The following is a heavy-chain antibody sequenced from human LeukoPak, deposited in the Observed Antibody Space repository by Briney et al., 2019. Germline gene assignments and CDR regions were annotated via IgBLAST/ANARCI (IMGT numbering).Heavy chain of an antibody. CDR2: IKADGSGT. V-gene: IGHV3-7*05. Sequence: PGGSLRLSCAASEFTFSNYWMSWVRQAPGKGLEWVANIKADGSGTSYVDSVKGRFTISRDNAKNSLDLQMNSLRAEDTAVYDCARLVNRAFDVWGQGTMVIVSS. D-gene: IGHD3-9*01. CDR3: ARLVNRAFDV. J-gene: IGHJ3*01. CDR1: EFTFSNYW.